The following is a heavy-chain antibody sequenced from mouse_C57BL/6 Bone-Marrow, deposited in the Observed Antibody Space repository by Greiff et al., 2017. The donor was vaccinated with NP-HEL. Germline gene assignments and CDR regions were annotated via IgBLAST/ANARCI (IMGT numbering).Heavy chain of an antibody. D-gene: IGHD1-1*01. Sequence: VQLVESGPGLVAPSQSLSITCTVSGFSLTSYAISWVRQPPGKGLEWLGVIWPGGGTNYNSALKSRLSISTVNSTSNVFLKMISLQTDDAARYYCARITTVPLYAMDYGGQGTSVTVSS. CDR3: ARITTVPLYAMDY. CDR2: IWPGGGT. CDR1: GFSLTSYA. V-gene: IGHV2-9-1*01. J-gene: IGHJ4*01.